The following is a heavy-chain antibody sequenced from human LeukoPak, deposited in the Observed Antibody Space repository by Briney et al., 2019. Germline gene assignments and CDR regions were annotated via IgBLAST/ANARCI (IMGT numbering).Heavy chain of an antibody. V-gene: IGHV3-21*01. D-gene: IGHD5-24*01. CDR3: VSDLGGRWLQDDS. CDR2: ISRESAYI. J-gene: IGHJ4*02. CDR1: GFTFRIYN. Sequence: GGSPRLSCEASGFTFRIYNMTWVRQAPGKGLEWVAYISRESAYIYYGASVKGRFTISRDNDKNSVDLQMNSLRTEDTAVYYCVSDLGGRWLQDDSWGQGTLVTVSS.